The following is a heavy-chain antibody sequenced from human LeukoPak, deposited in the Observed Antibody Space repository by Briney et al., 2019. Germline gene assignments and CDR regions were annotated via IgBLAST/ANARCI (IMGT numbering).Heavy chain of an antibody. CDR3: ARGRKEYCSSTSCAFRPFYYYYMDV. CDR1: GYTFTSYG. D-gene: IGHD2-2*01. Sequence: GASVKVSCKASGYTFTSYGISWVRQAPGQGLEWMGWISAYNGNTNYAQNFQGRVTMTTDTSTRMAYMELRSLRSDDTAVYYCARGRKEYCSSTSCAFRPFYYYYMDVWGKGATVTISS. V-gene: IGHV1-18*01. CDR2: ISAYNGNT. J-gene: IGHJ6*03.